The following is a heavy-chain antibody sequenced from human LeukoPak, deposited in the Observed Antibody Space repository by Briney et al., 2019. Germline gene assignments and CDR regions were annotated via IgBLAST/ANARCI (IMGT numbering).Heavy chain of an antibody. J-gene: IGHJ4*02. CDR1: GFTFSNHW. D-gene: IGHD1-26*01. Sequence: PGGSLRLSCAASGFTFSNHWMHWARQAPGKGLEWVSIINGDGSDTRYADSVKGRFTISRDNAKNTLFLQMNSLRAEDTALYYCAKDYRQYRYSGSYLFDYWGQGTLVTVSS. CDR2: INGDGSDT. V-gene: IGHV3-74*01. CDR3: AKDYRQYRYSGSYLFDY.